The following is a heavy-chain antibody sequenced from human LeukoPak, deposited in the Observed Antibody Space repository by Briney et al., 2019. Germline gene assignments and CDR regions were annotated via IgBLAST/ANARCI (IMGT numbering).Heavy chain of an antibody. CDR1: GYGFTGYY. CDR2: INPSVGGT. CDR3: ARHGSGRYYPAEGRVDY. J-gene: IGHJ4*02. V-gene: IGHV1-46*03. D-gene: IGHD3-10*01. Sequence: ASVKVSCKAFGYGFTGYYIHWVRQAPGQGLEWMGIINPSVGGTTYARKFQGRVTMTRDTSTSTVYMELSSLRSEDTAVYYCARHGSGRYYPAEGRVDYWGQGTLVTVSS.